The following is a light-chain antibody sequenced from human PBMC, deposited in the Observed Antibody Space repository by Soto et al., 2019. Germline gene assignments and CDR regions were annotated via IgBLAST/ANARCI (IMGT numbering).Light chain of an antibody. J-gene: IGLJ2*01. CDR3: TAWDDSLNGVL. CDR1: SSDVGDDNY. V-gene: IGLV2-8*01. CDR2: EVS. Sequence: QSVLTQPPSASGSPGQSVTISCTGTSSDVGDDNYVSWYQRHPGKAPKLMISEVSKRPSGVPDRFSGSKSGNTASLTVSGLQAEDEADYYCTAWDDSLNGVLFGGGTKLTVL.